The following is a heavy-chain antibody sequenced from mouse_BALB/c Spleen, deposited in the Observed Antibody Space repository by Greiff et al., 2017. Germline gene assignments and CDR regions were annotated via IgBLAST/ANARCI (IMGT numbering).Heavy chain of an antibody. Sequence: EVQVVESGPELVKPGASVKMSCKASGYTFTSYVMHWVKQKPGQGLEWIGYINPYNDGTKYNEKFKGKATLTSDKSSSTAYMELSSLTSEDSAVYYCARDYRYGYFDDWGQGTTLTVSS. CDR3: ARDYRYGYFDD. D-gene: IGHD2-14*01. V-gene: IGHV1-14*01. CDR1: GYTFTSYV. CDR2: INPYNDGT. J-gene: IGHJ2*01.